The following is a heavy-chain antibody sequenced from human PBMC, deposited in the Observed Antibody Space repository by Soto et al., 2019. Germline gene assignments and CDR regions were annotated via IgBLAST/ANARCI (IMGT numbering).Heavy chain of an antibody. V-gene: IGHV1-18*01. CDR2: ISAYNGNT. J-gene: IGHJ6*02. Sequence: ASVKVSCKASGYTFTSYGISWVRQAPGQGLEWMGWISAYNGNTNYAQKLQGRVSMTTDTSTKTAYMELRSLRSDDTAMYYCARGGFYDSSGARNYYYYGMNVWGQGTTVTVYS. CDR3: ARGGFYDSSGARNYYYYGMNV. CDR1: GYTFTSYG. D-gene: IGHD3-22*01.